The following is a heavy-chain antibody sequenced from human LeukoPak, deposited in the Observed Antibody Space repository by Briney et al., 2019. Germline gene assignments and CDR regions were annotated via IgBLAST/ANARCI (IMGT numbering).Heavy chain of an antibody. J-gene: IGHJ4*02. V-gene: IGHV3-74*01. CDR1: GFTFSSYW. Sequence: GGSLRLSCAASGFTFSSYWTHWVRQAPGKGLGWVSRINSDGSSTSYAGSVKGRFTLSRDNAKNTLYLQMNSLRAEDTAVYFCARSASGYSYGWGEGTLVTVSA. CDR3: ARSASGYSYG. CDR2: INSDGSST. D-gene: IGHD5-18*01.